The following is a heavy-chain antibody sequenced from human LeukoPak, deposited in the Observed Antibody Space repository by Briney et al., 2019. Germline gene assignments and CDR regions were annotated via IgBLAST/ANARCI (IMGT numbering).Heavy chain of an antibody. D-gene: IGHD6-25*01. J-gene: IGHJ4*02. V-gene: IGHV3-48*01. CDR3: ARGGGSGRYGLPFDS. Sequence: GGSLRLSCAASGFTFSNYTMNWVRQARGKGLEWVSYISSSSRFTYYAASVKGRFTISRDNAKNSLYLQMNSLRAEDTAVYYCARGGGSGRYGLPFDSWGQGTLVTASS. CDR2: ISSSSRFT. CDR1: GFTFSNYT.